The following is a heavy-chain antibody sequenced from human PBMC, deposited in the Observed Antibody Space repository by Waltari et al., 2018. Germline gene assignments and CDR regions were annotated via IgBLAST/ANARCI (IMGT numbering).Heavy chain of an antibody. J-gene: IGHJ4*02. D-gene: IGHD3-3*01. Sequence: QLQLQESGPGLVKPSETLSLTCTVSGGSISSSSYYWGWIRQPPGKGLAWIGSIYYSGSTYYNPSIKSRVTISVDTSKNQFSLKLSSVTAADTAVYYCARDPPPPYYDFWSGPRMYYFDYWGQGTLVTVSS. CDR3: ARDPPPPYYDFWSGPRMYYFDY. CDR2: IYYSGST. V-gene: IGHV4-39*02. CDR1: GGSISSSSYY.